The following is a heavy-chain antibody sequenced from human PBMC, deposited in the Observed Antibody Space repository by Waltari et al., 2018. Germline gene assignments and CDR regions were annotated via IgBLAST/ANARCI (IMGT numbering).Heavy chain of an antibody. Sequence: EVQLVESGGGLVQPGGSLRLSCVASGFIFSTYWMDWVRQAPGKGLVWVSRINSDGVSTTSADSVKCRFTISRDNAKNTLYLHMSSLRAEDTAVYYCVRENIAAAGLESWGQGTLVTVSS. J-gene: IGHJ4*02. V-gene: IGHV3-74*01. CDR1: GFIFSTYW. D-gene: IGHD6-13*01. CDR2: INSDGVST. CDR3: VRENIAAAGLES.